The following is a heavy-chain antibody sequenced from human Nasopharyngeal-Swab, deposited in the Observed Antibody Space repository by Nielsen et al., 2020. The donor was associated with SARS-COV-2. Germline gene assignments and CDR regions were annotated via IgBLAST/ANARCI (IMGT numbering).Heavy chain of an antibody. CDR2: IYYSGST. CDR3: ARGGLIFGVVNKPFDY. CDR1: GGSISSSSYY. J-gene: IGHJ4*02. V-gene: IGHV4-39*07. D-gene: IGHD3-3*01. Sequence: SETLSLTCTVSGGSISSSSYYWGWIRQPPGKGLEWIGSIYYSGSTYYNPSLKSRVTISVDTSKNQFSLKLSSVTAADTAVYYCARGGLIFGVVNKPFDYWGQGTLVTVSS.